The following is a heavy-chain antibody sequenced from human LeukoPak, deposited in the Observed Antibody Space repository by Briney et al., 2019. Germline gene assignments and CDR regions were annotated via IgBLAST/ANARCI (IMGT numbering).Heavy chain of an antibody. V-gene: IGHV1-69*05. Sequence: SVKVSCKASGGTFSSYAISWVRQAPGQGLEWMGRIIPIFGTANYAQKFQGRVTITTDGSTSTAYMELSSLRSEDTAVYHCAVSRADSSGYYSDYWGQGTLVTVSS. CDR2: IIPIFGTA. CDR3: AVSRADSSGYYSDY. D-gene: IGHD3-22*01. CDR1: GGTFSSYA. J-gene: IGHJ4*02.